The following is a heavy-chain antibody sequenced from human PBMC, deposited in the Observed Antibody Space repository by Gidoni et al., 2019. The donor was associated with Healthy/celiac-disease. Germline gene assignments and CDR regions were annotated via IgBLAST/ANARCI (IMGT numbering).Heavy chain of an antibody. Sequence: QVQLVQSGAEVKKPGASVKVSCMASGYTFTSYGISWVRPAPGQGLEWMGWISAYNGNTNYAQKLQGRVTMTTDTSTSTAYMELRSLRSDDTAVYYCARAHFDWLSKQLYYMDVWGKGTTVTVSS. D-gene: IGHD3-9*01. J-gene: IGHJ6*03. CDR2: ISAYNGNT. CDR1: GYTFTSYG. CDR3: ARAHFDWLSKQLYYMDV. V-gene: IGHV1-18*01.